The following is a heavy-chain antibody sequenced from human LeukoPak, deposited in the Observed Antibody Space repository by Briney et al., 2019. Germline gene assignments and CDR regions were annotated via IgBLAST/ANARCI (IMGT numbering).Heavy chain of an antibody. CDR3: ARDRRITIFGVVIEYYFDY. J-gene: IGHJ4*02. D-gene: IGHD3-3*01. Sequence: ASVKVSCAASGYTFTDYFVHWVRQAPGQGLEWMGWINTKNGGTNYAQKFQGRVTMTRDTSISTAYMELSRLRSDDTAVYYCARDRRITIFGVVIEYYFDYWGQGTLVTVSS. CDR2: INTKNGGT. CDR1: GYTFTDYF. V-gene: IGHV1-2*02.